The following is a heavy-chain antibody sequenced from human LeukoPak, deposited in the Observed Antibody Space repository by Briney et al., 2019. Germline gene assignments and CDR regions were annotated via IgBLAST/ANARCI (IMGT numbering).Heavy chain of an antibody. Sequence: SQTLSLTCAISGDSVSSNSAAWNWIRQSPSRGLEWLGRTYYRSKWYNDYAVSVKSRITINPDTSKNQFSLQLNSVTPEDTAVYYCAREEGYYGSGSYYNRGRLNYYYYMDVWGKGTTVTVSS. D-gene: IGHD3-10*01. V-gene: IGHV6-1*01. J-gene: IGHJ6*03. CDR3: AREEGYYGSGSYYNRGRLNYYYYMDV. CDR2: TYYRSKWYN. CDR1: GDSVSSNSAA.